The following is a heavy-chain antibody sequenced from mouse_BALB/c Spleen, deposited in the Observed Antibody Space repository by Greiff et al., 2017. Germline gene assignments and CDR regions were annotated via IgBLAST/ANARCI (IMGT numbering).Heavy chain of an antibody. V-gene: IGHV5-4*02. Sequence: EVHLVESGGGLVKPGGSLKLSCAASGFTFSDYYMYWVRQTPEKRLEWVATISDGGSYTYYPDSVKGRFTISRDNAKNNLYLQMSSLKSEDTAMYYCARDTRGAMDYWGQGTSVTVSS. CDR1: GFTFSDYY. CDR3: ARDTRGAMDY. CDR2: ISDGGSYT. J-gene: IGHJ4*01.